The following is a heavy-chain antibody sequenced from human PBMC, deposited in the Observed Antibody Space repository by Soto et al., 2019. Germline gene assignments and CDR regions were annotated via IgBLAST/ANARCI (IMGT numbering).Heavy chain of an antibody. CDR2: IYYSGST. CDR1: GGSISSYY. D-gene: IGHD3-22*01. V-gene: IGHV4-59*01. Sequence: TLSLTCTVSGGSISSYYWSWIRQPPGKGLEWIGYIYYSGSTNYNPSLKSRVTISVDTSKNQFSLKLSSVTAADTAVYYCARRCNYYDSSGYYLWWFDPWGQGTLVTVSS. J-gene: IGHJ5*02. CDR3: ARRCNYYDSSGYYLWWFDP.